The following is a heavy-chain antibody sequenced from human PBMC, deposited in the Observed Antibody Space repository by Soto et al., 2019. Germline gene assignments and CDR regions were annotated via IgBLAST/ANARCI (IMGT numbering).Heavy chain of an antibody. D-gene: IGHD3-9*01. V-gene: IGHV3-23*01. J-gene: IGHJ4*02. Sequence: VGSLRLSCAGSGFTPTTTPLSWVRQPPGKGLEWVTTISGTASRTYYVDSVKGRFFISRDNSKNTVTLQMNNLTVDDTAVYYCATSFRYFDNWGQGTRVTVS. CDR1: GFTPTTTP. CDR2: ISGTASRT. CDR3: ATSFRYFDN.